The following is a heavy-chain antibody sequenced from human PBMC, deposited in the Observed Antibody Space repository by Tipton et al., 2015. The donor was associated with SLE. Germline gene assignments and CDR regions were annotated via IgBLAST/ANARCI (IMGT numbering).Heavy chain of an antibody. CDR2: INHSGST. D-gene: IGHD2-21*02. CDR1: GGSFSGYY. J-gene: IGHJ4*02. Sequence: TLSLTCAVYGGSFSGYYWSWIRQPPGKGLEWIGEINHSGSTNYNPSLKSRVTISVDTSKNQFSLKLSSVTAADTAVYYCARGPLVTVDYWGQGTLVTVSS. V-gene: IGHV4-34*01. CDR3: ARGPLVTVDY.